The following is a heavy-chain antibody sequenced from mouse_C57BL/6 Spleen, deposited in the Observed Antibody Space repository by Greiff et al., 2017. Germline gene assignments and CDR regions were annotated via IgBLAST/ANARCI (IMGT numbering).Heavy chain of an antibody. J-gene: IGHJ3*01. V-gene: IGHV1-59*01. CDR1: GYTFTSYW. CDR3: ARGSFDLFAY. Sequence: VQLQQPGAELVRPGTSVKLSCKASGYTFTSYWMHWVKQRPGQGLEWMGVIDPSDSYTNYNQKFKGKATLTVDTSSSAAYMQLSSLTSEDSAVYYCARGSFDLFAYWGQGTLVTVSA. CDR2: IDPSDSYT.